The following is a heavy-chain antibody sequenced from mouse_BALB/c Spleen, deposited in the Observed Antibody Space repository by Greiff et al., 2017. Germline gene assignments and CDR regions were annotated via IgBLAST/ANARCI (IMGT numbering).Heavy chain of an antibody. D-gene: IGHD2-1*01. Sequence: ELVRPGASVKLSCKASGYTFTSYWINWIKQRPGQGLEWIGRIAPGSGSTYYNEMFKGKATLTVDTSSSTAYIQLSSLSSEDSAVYFCAVGNYDAMDYWGQGTSVTVSS. V-gene: IGHV1S41*01. J-gene: IGHJ4*01. CDR2: IAPGSGST. CDR1: GYTFTSYW. CDR3: AVGNYDAMDY.